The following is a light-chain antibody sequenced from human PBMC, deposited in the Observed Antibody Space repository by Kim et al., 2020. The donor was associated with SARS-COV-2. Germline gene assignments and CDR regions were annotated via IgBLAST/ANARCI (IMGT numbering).Light chain of an antibody. J-gene: IGLJ1*01. V-gene: IGLV3-19*01. CDR2: GK. CDR1: SLRSYS. CDR3: HTLRSSTPHHYI. Sequence: SSELTQDPAVSVALGQTVRITCHGDSLRSYSASWYQQTPGQAPVLVFYGKNLPPGVPPRLSASSSSSTASFIITRAPASEDAADYCHTLRSSTPHHYIFG.